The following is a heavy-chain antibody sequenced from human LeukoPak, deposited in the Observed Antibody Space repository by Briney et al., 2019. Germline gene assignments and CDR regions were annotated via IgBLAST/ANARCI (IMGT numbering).Heavy chain of an antibody. J-gene: IGHJ4*02. Sequence: ASVKVSCKASGYTFTGYYMHWVRQAPGQGLEWMGWINPNSGGTNYAQKFQGRVTMTRDTSISTAYMELGRLRSDDRAVYYCARDSYSSSPTGYFDYWGQGTLVTVSS. CDR1: GYTFTGYY. CDR2: INPNSGGT. V-gene: IGHV1-2*02. CDR3: ARDSYSSSPTGYFDY. D-gene: IGHD6-6*01.